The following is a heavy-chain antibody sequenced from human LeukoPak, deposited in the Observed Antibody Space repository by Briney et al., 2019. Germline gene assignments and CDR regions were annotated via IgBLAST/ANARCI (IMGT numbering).Heavy chain of an antibody. CDR2: IIPIFGTA. V-gene: IGHV1-69*05. J-gene: IGHJ4*02. CDR3: ARDPRDIVVVPAALFYFDY. D-gene: IGHD2-2*01. CDR1: GYTFTSYG. Sequence: SVKVSCKASGYTFTSYGISWVRQAPGQGLEWMGGIIPIFGTANYAQKFQGRVTMTRDTSTSTVYMELSSLRSEDTAVYYCARDPRDIVVVPAALFYFDYWGQGTLVTVSS.